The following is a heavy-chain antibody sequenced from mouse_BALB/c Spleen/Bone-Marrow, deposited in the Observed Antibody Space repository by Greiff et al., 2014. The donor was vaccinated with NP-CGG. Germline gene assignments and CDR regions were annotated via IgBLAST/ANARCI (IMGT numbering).Heavy chain of an antibody. J-gene: IGHJ2*01. CDR2: VDPANGNT. CDR3: ARYRLGTYFDY. D-gene: IGHD2-14*01. CDR1: GFNIKDTY. Sequence: SEAELVKPGASVKLSCTASGFNIKDTYMHWVKQRPEQGLEWIGRVDPANGNTKYDPKFQGKATITADTSSNTAYLQLSSLTSEDTAVYYCARYRLGTYFDYWGQGTTLTVS. V-gene: IGHV14-3*02.